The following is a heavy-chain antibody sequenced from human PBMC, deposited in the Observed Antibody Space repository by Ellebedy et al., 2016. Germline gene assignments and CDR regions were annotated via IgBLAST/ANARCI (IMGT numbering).Heavy chain of an antibody. CDR3: AKAMYDFWSPFDP. J-gene: IGHJ5*02. V-gene: IGHV3-23*01. D-gene: IGHD3-3*01. CDR2: ISGSGGST. CDR1: GFTFSSYA. Sequence: GGSLRLSCAASGFTFSSYAMSWVRQAPGKGLEWVSAISGSGGSTYYADSVKGRFTISRDNAKNSLYLQMNSLRAEDTAVYYCAKAMYDFWSPFDPWGQGTLVTVSS.